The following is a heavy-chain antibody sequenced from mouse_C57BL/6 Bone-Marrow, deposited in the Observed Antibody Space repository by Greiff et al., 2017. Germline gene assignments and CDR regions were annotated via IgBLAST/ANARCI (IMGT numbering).Heavy chain of an antibody. J-gene: IGHJ3*01. Sequence: QVQLQQPGAELVKPGASVKLSCKASGYTFPSYWMQWVKQRAGQGLEWIGEIDPSDSYTTSNQKFKGKATLTVDTSSSTAYMQLSSLTSEDSAVYYCARRLLRGSSLWFAYWGQGTLVTVSA. D-gene: IGHD1-1*01. CDR1: GYTFPSYW. CDR2: IDPSDSYT. V-gene: IGHV1-50*01. CDR3: ARRLLRGSSLWFAY.